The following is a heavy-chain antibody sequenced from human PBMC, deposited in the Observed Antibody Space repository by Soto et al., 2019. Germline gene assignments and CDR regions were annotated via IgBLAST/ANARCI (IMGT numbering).Heavy chain of an antibody. Sequence: GGSLRLSCAASGFTFSSYSMNWVRQAPGKGLEWVSSISSSSSYIYYADSVKGRFTISRDNAKNSLYLQMNSLRAEDTAVYYCARDLGSSSGCGDDYWGQGTLVTVSS. D-gene: IGHD6-6*01. CDR2: ISSSSSYI. CDR3: ARDLGSSSGCGDDY. J-gene: IGHJ4*02. V-gene: IGHV3-21*01. CDR1: GFTFSSYS.